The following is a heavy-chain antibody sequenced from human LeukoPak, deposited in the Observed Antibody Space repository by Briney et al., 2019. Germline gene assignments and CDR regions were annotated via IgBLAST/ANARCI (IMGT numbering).Heavy chain of an antibody. CDR1: GGSINNSRYY. CDR3: SPRAQRGFDF. Sequence: SETLSLTCAVSGGSINNSRYYWGWIRQPPGRGLEWIGSIYHNGSTYYNPSLKTRVAISVDTSKNQFSMKVYSVTAADTAMYYCSPRAQRGFDFWGQGIQVTVSS. J-gene: IGHJ4*02. V-gene: IGHV4-39*01. CDR2: IYHNGST.